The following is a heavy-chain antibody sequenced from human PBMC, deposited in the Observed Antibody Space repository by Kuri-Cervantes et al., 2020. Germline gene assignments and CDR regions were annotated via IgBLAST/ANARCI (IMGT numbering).Heavy chain of an antibody. CDR2: ISYDGSNK. CDR3: ARVQSAWYSRGWYYWFDP. D-gene: IGHD6-19*01. CDR1: GFTFTSYW. Sequence: GESLKISCEASGFTFTSYWMHWVRQAPGKGLEWVAVISYDGSNKYYADSVKGRFTISKDNSKNTLYLQMNSLRAEDTAVYYCARVQSAWYSRGWYYWFDPWGQGTLVTVSS. V-gene: IGHV3-30*03. J-gene: IGHJ5*02.